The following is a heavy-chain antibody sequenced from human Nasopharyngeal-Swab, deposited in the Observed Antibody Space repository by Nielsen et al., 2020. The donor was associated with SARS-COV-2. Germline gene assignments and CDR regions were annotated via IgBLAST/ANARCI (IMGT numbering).Heavy chain of an antibody. CDR3: AKEGFSSGRYSGGYFDL. V-gene: IGHV3-23*03. CDR1: GFTFSSYA. D-gene: IGHD6-19*01. CDR2: IYSGGSST. Sequence: GESLKISCAASGFTFSSYAMSWVRQAPGKGLEWVSVIYSGGSSTYYADSVKGRFTISRDNSKNTLYLQMNSLRAEDTAVYYCAKEGFSSGRYSGGYFDLWGRGTLVTVSS. J-gene: IGHJ2*01.